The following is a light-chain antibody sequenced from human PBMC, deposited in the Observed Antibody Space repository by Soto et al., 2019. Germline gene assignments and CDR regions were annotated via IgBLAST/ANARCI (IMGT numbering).Light chain of an antibody. J-gene: IGKJ1*01. CDR2: GAS. CDR3: QQYHIWPSWT. V-gene: IGKV3-20*01. CDR1: QSVSSSY. Sequence: EIVLTQSPATLSLSPGERATLSCRASQSVSSSYLAWYQQKPGQAPRLLIYGASNRATGIPDRFSGSGSGTDFTLTISSLQSEDLAVYFCQQYHIWPSWTFGQGTKVELK.